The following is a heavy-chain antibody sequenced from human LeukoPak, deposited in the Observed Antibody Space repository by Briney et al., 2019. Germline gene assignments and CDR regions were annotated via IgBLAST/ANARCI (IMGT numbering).Heavy chain of an antibody. V-gene: IGHV3-74*01. CDR3: ARDGMSDYDYFDY. CDR2: ITGDGSST. Sequence: GGSLRLSCAASGFTFSGYWMHWVRQVPGKGLVWVSRITGDGSSTTYADSVKGRFTISRDNAKNSLYLHMNSLRAEDTAVYYCARDGMSDYDYFDYWGQGTLVTVSS. CDR1: GFTFSGYW. D-gene: IGHD5-12*01. J-gene: IGHJ4*02.